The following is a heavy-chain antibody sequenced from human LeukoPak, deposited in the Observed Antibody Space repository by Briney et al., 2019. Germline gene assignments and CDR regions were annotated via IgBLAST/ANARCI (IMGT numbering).Heavy chain of an antibody. Sequence: GGSLRLSCAASGFAFSSYWMSWVRQAPGKGLEWVANIKHDGSEKYYVDSVKGRFTISRDNAKNALYLQMNSLRGEDTAVYYCAWSPTYYDFWSGYKFIDYWGQGTLVTVSS. V-gene: IGHV3-7*01. CDR3: AWSPTYYDFWSGYKFIDY. CDR2: IKHDGSEK. CDR1: GFAFSSYW. J-gene: IGHJ4*02. D-gene: IGHD3-3*01.